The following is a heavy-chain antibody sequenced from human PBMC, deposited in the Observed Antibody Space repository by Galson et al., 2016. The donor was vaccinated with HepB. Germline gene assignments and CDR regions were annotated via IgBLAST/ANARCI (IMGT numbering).Heavy chain of an antibody. Sequence: SLRLSCAASGFNFNKYGMHWVRQAPGKGLEWVAADSVHGGRKFYADVAKGRFTISRDSANNMLFLQMSSLRDDDTAVYFCAKRHEYCPPVGCSADYWGQGILVTVSS. J-gene: IGHJ4*02. CDR3: AKRHEYCPPVGCSADY. V-gene: IGHV3-30*18. CDR2: DSVHGGRK. D-gene: IGHD2/OR15-2a*01. CDR1: GFNFNKYG.